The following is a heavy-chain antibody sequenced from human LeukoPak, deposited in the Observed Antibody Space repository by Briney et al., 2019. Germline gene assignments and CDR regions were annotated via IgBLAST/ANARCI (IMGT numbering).Heavy chain of an antibody. CDR3: ARVVYYDSSGYPDY. D-gene: IGHD3-22*01. CDR2: IYYSGST. V-gene: IGHV4-30-4*08. Sequence: PSQTLSLTCTVSGGSISSGDYYWSWIRQPPGKGLEWIGYIYYSGSTYYNSSLKSRVTISVDTSKNQFSLKLSSVTAADTAVYYCARVVYYDSSGYPDYWGQGTLVTVSS. J-gene: IGHJ4*02. CDR1: GGSISSGDYY.